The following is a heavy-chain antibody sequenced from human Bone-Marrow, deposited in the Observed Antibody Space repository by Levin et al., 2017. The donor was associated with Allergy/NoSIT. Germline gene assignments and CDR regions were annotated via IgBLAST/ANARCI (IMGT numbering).Heavy chain of an antibody. D-gene: IGHD1-1*01. J-gene: IGHJ3*02. Sequence: GGSLRLSCAASGFTFSSYGMHWVRQAPGKGLEWVAVIWYDGSNKYYADSVKGRFTISRDNSKNTLYLQMNSLRAEDTAVYYCARGQMTVHDAFDIWGQGTMVTVSS. CDR3: ARGQMTVHDAFDI. CDR2: IWYDGSNK. V-gene: IGHV3-33*01. CDR1: GFTFSSYG.